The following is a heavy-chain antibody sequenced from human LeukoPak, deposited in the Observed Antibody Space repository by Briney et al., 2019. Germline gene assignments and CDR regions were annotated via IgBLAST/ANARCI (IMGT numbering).Heavy chain of an antibody. Sequence: PGGSLRLSCAASGFTFSTYATAWGRQGPGKGLEWVSAIRPDGDRTYYANSVRGRFTISRDNSKDTVYLQINGLRVEDTAVYYCEREQSGTRGWYTVDYWGQGTLVTVSS. J-gene: IGHJ4*02. CDR1: GFTFSTYA. V-gene: IGHV3-23*01. CDR3: EREQSGTRGWYTVDY. CDR2: IRPDGDRT. D-gene: IGHD6-19*01.